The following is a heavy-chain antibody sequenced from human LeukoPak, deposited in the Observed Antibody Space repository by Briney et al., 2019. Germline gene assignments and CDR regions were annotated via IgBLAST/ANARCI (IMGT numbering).Heavy chain of an antibody. V-gene: IGHV3-74*01. CDR3: ARELPREVTLDY. Sequence: PAGGSLRPSCVASKFNFFSYGMQWVRQAPGKGLVWVSRIFTDGSTTSYADSVKGRFTISRDNARNTLYLQMNSLRVEDTAVYYCARELPREVTLDYWGQGTLVTVSP. CDR2: IFTDGSTT. J-gene: IGHJ4*01. D-gene: IGHD2-21*02. CDR1: KFNFFSYG.